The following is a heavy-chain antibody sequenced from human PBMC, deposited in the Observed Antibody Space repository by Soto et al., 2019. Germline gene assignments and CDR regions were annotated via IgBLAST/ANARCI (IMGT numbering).Heavy chain of an antibody. CDR3: AKGGVWLPQGWFDP. V-gene: IGHV3-23*01. J-gene: IGHJ5*02. CDR1: GFIFSTYA. D-gene: IGHD6-19*01. CDR2: ISNSGGST. Sequence: EVQLLETGGGLVQPGGSLRLSCAASGFIFSTYAMNWVRQAPGKGLEWVSAISNSGGSTYYAESVRGRFTISRDNSKNTLYLQMNSLRAEDTAVYFCAKGGVWLPQGWFDPWGQGTLVTVSS.